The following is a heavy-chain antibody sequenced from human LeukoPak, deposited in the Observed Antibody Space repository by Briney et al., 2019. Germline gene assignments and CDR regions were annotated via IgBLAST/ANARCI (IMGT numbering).Heavy chain of an antibody. J-gene: IGHJ4*02. CDR1: GGSISSYY. CDR2: IYTSGST. CDR3: AREGLKYDSSGYYYEPPFDY. Sequence: SETLSLTCTVSGGSISSYYWSWIRQPAGKGLELIGRIYTSGSTNYNPSLKSRVTMSVDTSKNQFSLKLSSVTAADTAVYYCAREGLKYDSSGYYYEPPFDYWGQGTLVTVSS. V-gene: IGHV4-4*07. D-gene: IGHD3-22*01.